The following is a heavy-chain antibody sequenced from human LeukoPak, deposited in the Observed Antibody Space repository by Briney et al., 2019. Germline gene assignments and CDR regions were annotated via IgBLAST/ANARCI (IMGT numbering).Heavy chain of an antibody. Sequence: SVKVSCRASGGTFSSYAISWVRQAPGQGLEWMGGIIPIFGTANYAQKFQGRVTITADESTSTAYMELSSLRSEDTAVYYCARDCGGDCYPLDAFDIWGQGTMVTVSS. CDR1: GGTFSSYA. J-gene: IGHJ3*02. CDR3: ARDCGGDCYPLDAFDI. D-gene: IGHD2-21*02. V-gene: IGHV1-69*01. CDR2: IIPIFGTA.